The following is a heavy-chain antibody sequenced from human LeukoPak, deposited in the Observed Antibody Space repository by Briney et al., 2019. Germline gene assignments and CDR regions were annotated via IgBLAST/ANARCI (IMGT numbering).Heavy chain of an antibody. CDR2: IYYSGST. J-gene: IGHJ4*02. D-gene: IGHD3-9*01. Sequence: SETLSLTSTVSGGSISSSSYYWGWIRQPPGTGLEWVGYIYYSGSTNYNPSLKSRVTISVDTSKNQFSLKLSSVTAADTAVYYCARGIYDILTGYYYFDYWGQGTLVTVSS. CDR3: ARGIYDILTGYYYFDY. CDR1: GGSISSSSYY. V-gene: IGHV4-61*05.